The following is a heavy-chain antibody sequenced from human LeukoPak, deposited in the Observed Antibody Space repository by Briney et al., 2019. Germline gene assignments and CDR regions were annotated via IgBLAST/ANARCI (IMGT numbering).Heavy chain of an antibody. Sequence: ASVKVSCKASGYMFTGYYMHWVRQAPGQGLEWMGWINPNSGDTYFAQHFKGRVTMTTDTSISTTYMEMNSLRSDDTAVFYCARQGSGSYKLDYWGQGALVTVSS. CDR2: INPNSGDT. CDR3: ARQGSGSYKLDY. V-gene: IGHV1-2*02. D-gene: IGHD3-10*01. CDR1: GYMFTGYY. J-gene: IGHJ4*02.